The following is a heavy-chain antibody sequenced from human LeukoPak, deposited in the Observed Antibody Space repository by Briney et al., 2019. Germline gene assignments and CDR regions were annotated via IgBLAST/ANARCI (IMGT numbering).Heavy chain of an antibody. J-gene: IGHJ4*02. V-gene: IGHV1-18*01. Sequence: GASVKVSCKASGYTFSNFGITWVRQAPGQGLECMGWISAYNGNTKYTQIFQGRVTMTTDASTSTAYMELRSLRSDDTAVYYCARYGSGSFDYWGQGTLVTVSS. D-gene: IGHD3-10*01. CDR2: ISAYNGNT. CDR1: GYTFSNFG. CDR3: ARYGSGSFDY.